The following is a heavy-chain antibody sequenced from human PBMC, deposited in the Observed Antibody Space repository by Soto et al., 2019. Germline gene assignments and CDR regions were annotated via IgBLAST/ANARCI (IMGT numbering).Heavy chain of an antibody. V-gene: IGHV4-31*03. CDR2: IYYSGSI. CDR1: GGSISSGGYY. J-gene: IGHJ5*02. D-gene: IGHD5-18*01. CDR3: ARDIQGWLDP. Sequence: SETLSLTCTVSGGSISSGGYYWSWIRQHPGKGREWIGYIYYSGSIYYNPSLKSRVTISVDTSKNPFSLKLSSVTAAATAGYYCARDIQGWLDPWGQGTLVTVSS.